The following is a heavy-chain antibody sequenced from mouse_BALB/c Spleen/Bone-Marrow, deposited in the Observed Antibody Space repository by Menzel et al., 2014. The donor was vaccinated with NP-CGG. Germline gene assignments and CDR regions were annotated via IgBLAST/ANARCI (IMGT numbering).Heavy chain of an antibody. CDR2: ISTYYGDA. Sequence: VQLQQSGAELVRPGVSVKISCKGSGYTFTDYAMHWVKQSHAKSLEWIGVISTYYGDASYNQKFKGKATMTVDKSSSPAYMEHARLPSEDSAIYYCARRGGSSWFAYWGQGTLVTGSA. CDR3: ARRGGSSWFAY. CDR1: GYTFTDYA. V-gene: IGHV1S137*01. J-gene: IGHJ3*01.